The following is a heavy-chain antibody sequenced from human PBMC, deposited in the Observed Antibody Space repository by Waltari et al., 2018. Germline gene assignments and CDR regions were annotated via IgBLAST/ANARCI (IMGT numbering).Heavy chain of an antibody. V-gene: IGHV4-59*12. CDR3: ARDGGYASGSYL. D-gene: IGHD3-10*01. J-gene: IGHJ4*02. Sequence: QVQLQESGPGLVKPSETLSLTCTASGGSISNYYWSWLRQPPGKGLEWIGYIYYSGSTSYNPSLKSRVTISVDTSKNQFSLQLSSVTAADTAVYYCARDGGYASGSYLWGQGTLVTVSS. CDR2: IYYSGST. CDR1: GGSISNYY.